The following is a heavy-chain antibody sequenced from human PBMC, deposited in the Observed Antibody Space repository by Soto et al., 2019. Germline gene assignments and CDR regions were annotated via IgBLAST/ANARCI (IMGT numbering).Heavy chain of an antibody. CDR3: ARGGRGTMVRGVTYYYYGMDV. Sequence: GGSLRLSCAASGFTFSSYIMNWVRQAPGKGLEWVSYISSSSSTIYYADSVKGRFTISRDNAKNSLYLQMNSLRDEDTAVYYCARGGRGTMVRGVTYYYYGMDVWGQGTTVTVSS. CDR2: ISSSSSTI. D-gene: IGHD3-10*01. V-gene: IGHV3-48*02. J-gene: IGHJ6*02. CDR1: GFTFSSYI.